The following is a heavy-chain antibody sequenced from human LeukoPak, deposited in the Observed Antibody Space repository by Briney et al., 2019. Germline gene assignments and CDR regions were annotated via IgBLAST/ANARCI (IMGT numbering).Heavy chain of an antibody. V-gene: IGHV3-30*18. CDR2: ISYDGSNK. J-gene: IGHJ4*02. D-gene: IGHD6-19*01. CDR1: GFTFSSYG. Sequence: GGSLRLSCAASGFTFSSYGMYWVRQAPGKGLEWVAVISYDGSNKYYADSVKGRFTISRDNSKNTLYLQMNSLRAEDTAVYYCAKDGPEAVAGTSYWGQGTLVTVSS. CDR3: AKDGPEAVAGTSY.